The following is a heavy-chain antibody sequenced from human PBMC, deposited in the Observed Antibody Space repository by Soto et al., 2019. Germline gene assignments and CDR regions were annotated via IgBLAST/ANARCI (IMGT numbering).Heavy chain of an antibody. V-gene: IGHV1-69*08. CDR3: ARDPNSSSWSN. CDR2: IIPILGIA. CDR1: GGTFSSYT. D-gene: IGHD6-13*01. J-gene: IGHJ4*02. Sequence: QVQLVQSGAEVKKPGSSVKVSCKASGGTFSSYTISWVRQAPGQGLEWMRRIIPILGIANYAQKFQGRVTITADKSTSTAYMELSSLRSEDTAVYYCARDPNSSSWSNWGQGTLVTVSS.